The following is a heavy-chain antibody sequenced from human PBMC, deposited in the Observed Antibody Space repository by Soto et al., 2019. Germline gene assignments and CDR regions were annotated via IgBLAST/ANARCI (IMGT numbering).Heavy chain of an antibody. CDR3: ATEILRATSLHDN. V-gene: IGHV3-7*03. CDR1: GFSFSSFW. D-gene: IGHD3-10*01. J-gene: IGHJ4*02. CDR2: IKDDGSDS. Sequence: PGGSLRLSCAASGFSFSSFWMSWVRQAPGKGLEWVGNIKDDGSDSNYAGSVKGRFTISRDNAKNLLYLQMNSLRGEDTAIYYCATEILRATSLHDNWGQGTLVTVSS.